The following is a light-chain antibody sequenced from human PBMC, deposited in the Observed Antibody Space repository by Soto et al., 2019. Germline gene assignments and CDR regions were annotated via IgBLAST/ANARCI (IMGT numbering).Light chain of an antibody. Sequence: EIVMMQSPATLSGSPGERATLSCRASQSVSINLAWYQQKPGQAPRLLIYDASSRATGVPARFSGSGSGTEFTLTISSLQSEDFAVYYCQQYNNWPPLTFGGGTKVEIK. CDR1: QSVSIN. CDR3: QQYNNWPPLT. J-gene: IGKJ4*01. CDR2: DAS. V-gene: IGKV3-15*01.